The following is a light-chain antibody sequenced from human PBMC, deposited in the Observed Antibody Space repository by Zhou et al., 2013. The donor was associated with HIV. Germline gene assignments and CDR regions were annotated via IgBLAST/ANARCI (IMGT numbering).Light chain of an antibody. CDR2: EVN. J-gene: IGLJ1*01. CDR1: SSDVGGYNY. V-gene: IGLV2-8*01. Sequence: QSALTQPPSASGTPGQSVTISCTGTSSDVGGYNYVAWYQQHPGKVPKIMIYEVNKRPSGVPDRFSGSKSGNTASLTISGLQAEDEADYYCSSYTSSSSRVFGTGTKVTVL. CDR3: SSYTSSSSRV.